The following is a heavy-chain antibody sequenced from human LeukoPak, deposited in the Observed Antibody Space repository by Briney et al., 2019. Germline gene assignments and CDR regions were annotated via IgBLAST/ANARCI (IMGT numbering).Heavy chain of an antibody. J-gene: IGHJ4*02. Sequence: GESLKISCKGAGYSFTSYWIGWVRQMPGKGGEWMGSIYPGDSDTRYSPSFQGQVTISADKSISTAYLQWSILKASDTAMYYCARLVGATDLYYFDDCGQGSLVTASS. V-gene: IGHV5-51*01. CDR3: ARLVGATDLYYFDD. CDR2: IYPGDSDT. D-gene: IGHD1-26*01. CDR1: GYSFTSYW.